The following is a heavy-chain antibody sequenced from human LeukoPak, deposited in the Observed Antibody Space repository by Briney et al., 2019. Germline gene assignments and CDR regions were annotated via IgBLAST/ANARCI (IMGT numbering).Heavy chain of an antibody. D-gene: IGHD2-15*01. Sequence: SVKVSCKASGGTFSSYTISWVRQAPGQGLEWMGRIIPILGIANYAQKFQGRVTITADKSTSTAYMELSSLRSEDTAVYYCASSDCSDGSCYPFDYWGQGTLVTVSS. CDR1: GGTFSSYT. V-gene: IGHV1-69*02. J-gene: IGHJ4*02. CDR3: ASSDCSDGSCYPFDY. CDR2: IIPILGIA.